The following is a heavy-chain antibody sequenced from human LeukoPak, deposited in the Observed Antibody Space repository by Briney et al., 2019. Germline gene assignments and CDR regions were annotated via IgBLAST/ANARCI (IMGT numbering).Heavy chain of an antibody. V-gene: IGHV1-8*01. CDR3: ARGLSRVWLVRGRARDFDY. Sequence: ASVKVSCKASGYTFTSYDINWVRQATGQGLEWMGWMNPNSGNTGYAQKFQGRVTMTRNTSISTAYMELRSLRSEDTAVYYCARGLSRVWLVRGRARDFDYWGQGTPVTVSS. D-gene: IGHD6-19*01. J-gene: IGHJ4*02. CDR2: MNPNSGNT. CDR1: GYTFTSYD.